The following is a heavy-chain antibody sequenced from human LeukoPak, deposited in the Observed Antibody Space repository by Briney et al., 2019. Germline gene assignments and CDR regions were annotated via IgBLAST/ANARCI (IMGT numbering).Heavy chain of an antibody. D-gene: IGHD3-22*01. J-gene: IGHJ4*02. CDR1: GFTFSSYG. CDR2: ISYDGSNK. CDR3: AKSYYGAIDY. V-gene: IGHV3-30*18. Sequence: PGGSLRLSCAASGFTFSSYGMHWVRQAPGKGLEWVAVISYDGSNKYYADSVKGRFTISRDNSKNTLYLQMNSLRAEDTAVYYCAKSYYGAIDYWCQGTLVTVSS.